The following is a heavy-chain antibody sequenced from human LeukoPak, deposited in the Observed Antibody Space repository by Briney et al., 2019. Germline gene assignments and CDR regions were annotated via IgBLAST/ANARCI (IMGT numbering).Heavy chain of an antibody. CDR2: IIPIFGTA. CDR3: ARDLEMATTLYWYFDL. J-gene: IGHJ2*01. CDR1: GYTFTSYY. D-gene: IGHD5-24*01. Sequence: ASVKVSCKASGYTFTSYYMHWVRQAPGQGLEWMGGIIPIFGTANYAQKFQGRVTITADKSTNTAYMELSSLRSEDTAVYYCARDLEMATTLYWYFDLWGRGTLVTVSS. V-gene: IGHV1-69*06.